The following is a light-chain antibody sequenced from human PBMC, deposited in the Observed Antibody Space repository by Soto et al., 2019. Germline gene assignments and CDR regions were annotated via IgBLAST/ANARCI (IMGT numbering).Light chain of an antibody. CDR3: QQYYSYPPWT. Sequence: AIRMTQSPSSLSASTGDRVTITCRASQGISSYLAWYQQKPGKAPKLRIYSSSTLQSGVPSRFSGSGSGTVFTLTISCLQSEDFATYYCQQYYSYPPWTFGQGT. CDR1: QGISSY. V-gene: IGKV1-8*01. CDR2: SSS. J-gene: IGKJ1*01.